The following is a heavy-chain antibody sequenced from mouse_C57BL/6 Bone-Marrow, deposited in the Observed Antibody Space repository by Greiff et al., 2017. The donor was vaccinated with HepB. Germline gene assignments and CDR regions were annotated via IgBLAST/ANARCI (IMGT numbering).Heavy chain of an antibody. V-gene: IGHV1-74*01. Sequence: QVQLQQPGAELVKPGASVKVSCKASGYTFTSYRMHWVKQRPGQGLEWIGRIHPSDSDTNYNQKFKGKATLTVDKSSSTAYMQLSSLTSEDSAVYYCAMEDITLYSNYGLYYAMDYWGQGTSVTVSS. D-gene: IGHD2-5*01. J-gene: IGHJ4*01. CDR1: GYTFTSYR. CDR2: IHPSDSDT. CDR3: AMEDITLYSNYGLYYAMDY.